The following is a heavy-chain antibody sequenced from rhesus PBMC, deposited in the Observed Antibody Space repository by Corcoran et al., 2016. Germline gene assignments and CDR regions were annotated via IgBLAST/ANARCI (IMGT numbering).Heavy chain of an antibody. Sequence: QVQLQESGPGLVKPSETLPLTCAASGGSFSGYYWGWLRQPPGKGLEWIGYISGSSGSTDSHPSLKSRVTISTDTSKNQFSLKLSSVTAADTAVYYCARDDGGLPGGYWGQGVLVTVSS. CDR3: ARDDGGLPGGY. D-gene: IGHD3-40*01. J-gene: IGHJ4*01. CDR2: ISGSSGST. V-gene: IGHV4-165*01. CDR1: GGSFSGYY.